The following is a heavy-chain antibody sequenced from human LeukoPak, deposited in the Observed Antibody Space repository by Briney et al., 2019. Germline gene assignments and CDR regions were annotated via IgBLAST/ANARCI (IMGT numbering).Heavy chain of an antibody. CDR2: ISSNRNYI. D-gene: IGHD3-16*01. CDR1: GFTFSSYS. CDR3: ARIRGGFFDAFDM. V-gene: IGHV3-21*01. J-gene: IGHJ3*02. Sequence: PGGSLRLSCAGAGFTFSSYSMNWVRQAPGKGLEWVSSISSNRNYIYYVESVKGRFTISRDNAKISLYVQMNSLTAEDTAVYYCARIRGGFFDAFDMWGQGTMVTVSS.